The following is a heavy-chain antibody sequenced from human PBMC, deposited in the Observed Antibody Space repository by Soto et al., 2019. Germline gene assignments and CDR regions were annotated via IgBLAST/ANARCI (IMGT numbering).Heavy chain of an antibody. CDR2: IWYDGSNK. J-gene: IGHJ3*02. Sequence: PGGSLRLSCAASGFTFSSYGMHWVPQAPGKGLEWVAVIWYDGSNKYYADSVKGRFTISRDNSKNTLYLQMNSLRAEDTAVYYCAREGSEDAFDIWGQGTMVTVSS. CDR1: GFTFSSYG. V-gene: IGHV3-33*01. CDR3: AREGSEDAFDI.